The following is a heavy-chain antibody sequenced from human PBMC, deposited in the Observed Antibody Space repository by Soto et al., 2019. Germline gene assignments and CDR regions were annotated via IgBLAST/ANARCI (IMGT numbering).Heavy chain of an antibody. CDR2: IWYDGSNK. CDR1: GFTFSSYG. CDR3: ARDTAAAGTAYGMDV. Sequence: QVQLVESGGGVVQPGRSLRLSCAASGFTFSSYGMHWVRQAPGKGLEWVAIIWYDGSNKYYADSVKGRFTISRDNSKNTLYLQMISLRAEDTAVYYCARDTAAAGTAYGMDVWGQGTTVTVSS. J-gene: IGHJ6*02. D-gene: IGHD6-13*01. V-gene: IGHV3-33*01.